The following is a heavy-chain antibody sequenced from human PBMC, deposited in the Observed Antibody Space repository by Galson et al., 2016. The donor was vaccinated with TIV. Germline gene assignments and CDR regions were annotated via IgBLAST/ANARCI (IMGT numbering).Heavy chain of an antibody. CDR1: AFTFSYYE. CDR2: ISGSGITI. D-gene: IGHD1-1*01. Sequence: SLRLSCAASAFTFSYYEMNWVRQAPGKGLEWVSSISGSGITIYYADSVKGRFTISRDQSRSALYLQMNALRGDDTAMYYCAKDGRTDFLDLEYWGQGTLVTVSS. V-gene: IGHV3-48*03. CDR3: AKDGRTDFLDLEY. J-gene: IGHJ4*02.